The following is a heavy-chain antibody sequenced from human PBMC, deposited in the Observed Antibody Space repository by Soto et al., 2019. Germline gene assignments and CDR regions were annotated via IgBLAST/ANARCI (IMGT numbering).Heavy chain of an antibody. CDR1: GYTFTSYG. V-gene: IGHV1-18*01. Sequence: QVQLVQSGAEVKKPGASVKVSCKASGYTFTSYGICWVRQAPGQGLEWMGWISGYNGNTNYAQNLQGRVTMTTDTTTSTVYMELRSLRSEDTAVYYCARGWSSTRCLDLWGSGTLVIVSS. CDR3: ARGWSSTRCLDL. D-gene: IGHD2-2*01. J-gene: IGHJ2*01. CDR2: ISGYNGNT.